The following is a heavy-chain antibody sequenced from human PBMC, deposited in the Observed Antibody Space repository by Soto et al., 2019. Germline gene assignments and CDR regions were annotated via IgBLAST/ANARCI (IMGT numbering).Heavy chain of an antibody. CDR3: VRQARTYNDYGDFDY. V-gene: IGHV3-7*03. D-gene: IGHD4-17*01. J-gene: IGHJ4*02. Sequence: EVQLVESGGGLVQPGGSLRLSCAASGFTFSSYWMTWVRQAPGKGLEWVANIKQDGSEKYYVDSVKGRFTISRDNAKNSLYLHMSSLRAEDTAVYYCVRQARTYNDYGDFDYWGQGTLVTVSS. CDR2: IKQDGSEK. CDR1: GFTFSSYW.